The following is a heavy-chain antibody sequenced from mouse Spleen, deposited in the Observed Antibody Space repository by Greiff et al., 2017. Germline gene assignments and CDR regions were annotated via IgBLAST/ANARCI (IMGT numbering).Heavy chain of an antibody. V-gene: IGHV1-81*01. D-gene: IGHD2-1*01. CDR3: ARMEFYGNLYYYAMDY. CDR1: GYTFTSYG. Sequence: VKLQESGAELARPGASVKLSCKASGYTFTSYGISWVKQRTGQGLEWIGEIYPRSGNTYYNEKFKGKATLTADKSSSTAYMELRSLTSEDSAVYFCARMEFYGNLYYYAMDYWGQGTSVTVSS. J-gene: IGHJ4*01. CDR2: IYPRSGNT.